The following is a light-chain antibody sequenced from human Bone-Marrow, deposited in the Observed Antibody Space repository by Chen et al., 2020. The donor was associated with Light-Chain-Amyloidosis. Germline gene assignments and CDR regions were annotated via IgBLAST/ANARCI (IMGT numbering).Light chain of an antibody. CDR1: SSDVGGDNL. J-gene: IGLJ1*01. CDR3: SSDTITNTLV. Sequence: QSALTQPASVSGPPGSSIPLSCTGTSSDVGGDNLVSCYQQHPTKAPKLMIYKVTNPPSWVPDRFSGSKSDNTASLTISGLQTEDEADYFCSSDTITNTLVFGSGTRVTVL. CDR2: KVT. V-gene: IGLV2-14*01.